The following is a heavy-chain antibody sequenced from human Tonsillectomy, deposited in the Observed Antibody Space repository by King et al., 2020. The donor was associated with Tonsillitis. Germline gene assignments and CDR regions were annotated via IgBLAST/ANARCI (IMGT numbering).Heavy chain of an antibody. V-gene: IGHV4-61*01. Sequence: VQLQESGPGLVKPSETLSLTCTVSGGSVSSGSYYWSWIRQPPGKGLEWIGYIYYSGSTNYNPSLKSRVTISVDTSKNQFSLKLSSVTAADTAVYYCAKWHEGYSYGPPSSGATFDYWGQGTLVTVSS. CDR2: IYYSGST. CDR1: GGSVSSGSYY. CDR3: AKWHEGYSYGPPSSGATFDY. D-gene: IGHD5-18*01. J-gene: IGHJ4*02.